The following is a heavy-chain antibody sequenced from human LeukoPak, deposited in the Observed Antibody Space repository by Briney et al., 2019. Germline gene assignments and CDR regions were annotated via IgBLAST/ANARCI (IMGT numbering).Heavy chain of an antibody. V-gene: IGHV4-39*07. CDR1: GGSISSSNYY. D-gene: IGHD3-22*01. CDR3: ARDGGYYDSSGYTFAPS. Sequence: SETLSLTCTVSGGSISSSNYYWGWIRQPPGKGLEWIGTIYYTGSTYYNPPLKSRVTISVDTSKNQFSLKLSSVTAADTAVYYCARDGGYYDSSGYTFAPSWGQGTLVTVSS. J-gene: IGHJ4*02. CDR2: IYYTGST.